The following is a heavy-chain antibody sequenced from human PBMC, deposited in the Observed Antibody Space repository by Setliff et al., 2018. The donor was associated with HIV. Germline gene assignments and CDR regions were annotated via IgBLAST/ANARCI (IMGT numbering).Heavy chain of an antibody. Sequence: SETLSLTCTVSGGSISSGSYYWSWIRQPAGKGLEWIGHIYTSGSTNYSPSLRSRVTISVDTSKNQFSLKLSSVTAADTAVYYCARDRLYCSGGSCYSVGPNDVFDIWGQGTMVT. CDR3: ARDRLYCSGGSCYSVGPNDVFDI. D-gene: IGHD2-15*01. CDR1: GGSISSGSYY. V-gene: IGHV4-61*09. J-gene: IGHJ3*02. CDR2: IYTSGST.